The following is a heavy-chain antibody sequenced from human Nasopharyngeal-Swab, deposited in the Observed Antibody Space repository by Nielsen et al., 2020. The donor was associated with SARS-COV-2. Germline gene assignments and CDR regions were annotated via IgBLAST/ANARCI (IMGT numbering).Heavy chain of an antibody. J-gene: IGHJ4*02. CDR1: GFTFSSYS. CDR2: ISSSSSTI. CDR3: ARGADMITIFRKEYYFDY. D-gene: IGHD3-9*01. V-gene: IGHV3-48*02. Sequence: GESLKISCAASGFTFSSYSMNWVRQAPGKGLEWVSYISSSSSTIYYADSVKGRFTISRDNAKNSLYLQMNSLRDEGTAVYYCARGADMITIFRKEYYFDYWGQGTLVTVSS.